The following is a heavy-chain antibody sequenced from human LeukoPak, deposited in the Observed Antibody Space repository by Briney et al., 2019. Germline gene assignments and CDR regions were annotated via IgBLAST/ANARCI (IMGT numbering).Heavy chain of an antibody. V-gene: IGHV3-23*01. CDR3: AKRILSVNDY. Sequence: GGSLSLFCSPWSLIYYLYAKIWPRQAPGKGLEWVSVISGSGGSTYYADSVKGRFTISRDNSKNTLFLQMKSLRAEDTAVYYCAKRILSVNDYWGQGTLVTVSS. D-gene: IGHD2-15*01. J-gene: IGHJ4*02. CDR1: SLIYYLYA. CDR2: ISGSGGST.